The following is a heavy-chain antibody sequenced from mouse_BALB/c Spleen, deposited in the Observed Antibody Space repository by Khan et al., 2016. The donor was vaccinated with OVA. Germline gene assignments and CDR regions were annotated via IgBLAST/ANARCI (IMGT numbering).Heavy chain of an antibody. D-gene: IGHD4-1*01. CDR3: ARSHLGRGFAY. J-gene: IGHJ3*01. Sequence: QVQLQQPGAELAKPGASVKMSCKASGYTFTSYWMHWVKQRPGQGLEWIGYINPSTGYTEYNQKFKDKATLTADKSSSTAYMQLSSLTSEDSAVYYCARSHLGRGFAYWGQGTLVTVSA. CDR2: INPSTGYT. CDR1: GYTFTSYW. V-gene: IGHV1-7*01.